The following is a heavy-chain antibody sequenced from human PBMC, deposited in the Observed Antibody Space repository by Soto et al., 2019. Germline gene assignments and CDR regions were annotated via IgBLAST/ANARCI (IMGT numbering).Heavy chain of an antibody. V-gene: IGHV1-69*13. J-gene: IGHJ4*02. D-gene: IGHD3-22*01. Sequence: SVKVSCKASGCTFSSYAISWVRQAPGQGLEWMGGIIPIFGTANYAQKFQDRVTITADESTSTAYMELSSLRSEDTAVYYCARLGGYYQALDSWGQGTLVTVSS. CDR2: IIPIFGTA. CDR1: GCTFSSYA. CDR3: ARLGGYYQALDS.